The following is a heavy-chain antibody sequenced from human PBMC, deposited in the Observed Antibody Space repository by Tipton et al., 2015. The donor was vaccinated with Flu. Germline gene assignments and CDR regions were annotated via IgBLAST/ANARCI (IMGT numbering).Heavy chain of an antibody. Sequence: TLSLTCNVSSGSLSGYYWSWIRQPAGKGLEWIGRIYTSGNTNYSPSLKSRVTMSVDTSKNQFSLKLSSMTAADTAVYYCAKEGSYNILTNYYNKGVDPWGQGTLVIVSS. CDR3: AKEGSYNILTNYYNKGVDP. J-gene: IGHJ5*02. D-gene: IGHD3-9*01. CDR1: SGSLSGYY. CDR2: IYTSGNT. V-gene: IGHV4-4*07.